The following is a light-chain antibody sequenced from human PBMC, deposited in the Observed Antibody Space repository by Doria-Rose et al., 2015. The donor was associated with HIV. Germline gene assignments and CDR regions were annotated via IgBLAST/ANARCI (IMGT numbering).Light chain of an antibody. CDR2: DAS. V-gene: IGKV3-20*01. Sequence: TQSPGTLALSPGERATLSCMSSQRVKSRYLAWYQQKPGQAPRLLIYDASTSATGIPDRFSGSGSGTDFTLTISRLEPEDVAVYYCQQYGTSRGTFGQGTRLEIK. CDR1: QRVKSRY. J-gene: IGKJ5*01. CDR3: QQYGTSRGT.